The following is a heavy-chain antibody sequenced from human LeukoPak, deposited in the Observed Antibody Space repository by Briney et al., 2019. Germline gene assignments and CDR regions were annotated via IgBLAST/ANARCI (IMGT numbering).Heavy chain of an antibody. J-gene: IGHJ5*02. CDR1: GGSLISIYY. CDR3: ARNRALWFGESLNWFDP. Sequence: SETLSLTCTVSGGSLISIYYWSWIRQPAGKGLEWIGRIYSSGTTSYHPSLKSRVTMSVDTSKNQFSLKLSSVTAADTAVYYCARNRALWFGESLNWFDPWGQGTLVTVSS. V-gene: IGHV4-4*07. CDR2: IYSSGTT. D-gene: IGHD3-10*01.